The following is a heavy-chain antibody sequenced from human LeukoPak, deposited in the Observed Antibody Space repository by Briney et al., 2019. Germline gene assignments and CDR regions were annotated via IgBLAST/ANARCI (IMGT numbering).Heavy chain of an antibody. J-gene: IGHJ3*02. D-gene: IGHD3-3*01. V-gene: IGHV3-74*01. Sequence: GGSLRLSCAASGFTFSNYWMHWVRQAPGKGLVWVSHINSDGSNTNYADSVKGRFTISRDNAKNTLYLQMNSLRAEDTAVYYCTGPFGDAFDIWGQGTMVTVSS. CDR2: INSDGSNT. CDR3: TGPFGDAFDI. CDR1: GFTFSNYW.